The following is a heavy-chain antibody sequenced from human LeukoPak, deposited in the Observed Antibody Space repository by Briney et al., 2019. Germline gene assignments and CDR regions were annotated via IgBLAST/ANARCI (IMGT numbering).Heavy chain of an antibody. CDR3: ASRSGSYYNWFDP. Sequence: GGSLRLSCAASGFTFSDSYMSWIRQAPGKGLEWVSYISSSGSTIYYADSVKGRFTISRDNAKNSLYLQMNSLRAEDTAVYYCASRSGSYYNWFDPWGQGTLVTVSS. CDR2: ISSSGSTI. CDR1: GFTFSDSY. V-gene: IGHV3-11*01. D-gene: IGHD3-10*01. J-gene: IGHJ5*02.